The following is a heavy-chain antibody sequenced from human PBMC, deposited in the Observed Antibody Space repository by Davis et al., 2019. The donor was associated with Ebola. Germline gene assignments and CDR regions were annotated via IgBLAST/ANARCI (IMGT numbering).Heavy chain of an antibody. V-gene: IGHV3-21*01. Sequence: GGSLRLSCAASGFTFSSYSMNRVRHAPGPGLEWVSSISSSSSYIYYADSVKGRFTIYRDNAKNSLYLQMTSLRAEDTAVYYCARGGPFSSGYDYPIKYWGQGTLVTVSS. CDR3: ARGGPFSSGYDYPIKY. J-gene: IGHJ4*02. CDR2: ISSSSSYI. CDR1: GFTFSSYS. D-gene: IGHD3-22*01.